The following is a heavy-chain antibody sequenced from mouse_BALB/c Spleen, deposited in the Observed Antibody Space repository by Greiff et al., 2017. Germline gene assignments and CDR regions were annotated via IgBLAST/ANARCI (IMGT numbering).Heavy chain of an antibody. CDR3: TGYYYGSRGDFDY. J-gene: IGHJ2*01. CDR1: GFTFSNYW. V-gene: IGHV6-6*02. CDR2: IRLKSNNYAT. D-gene: IGHD1-1*01. Sequence: EVKVEESGGGLVQPGGSMKLSCVASGFTFSNYWMNWVRQSPEKGLEWVAEIRLKSNNYATHYAESVKGRFTISRDDSKSSVYLQMNNLRAEDTGIYYCTGYYYGSRGDFDYWGQGTTLTVSS.